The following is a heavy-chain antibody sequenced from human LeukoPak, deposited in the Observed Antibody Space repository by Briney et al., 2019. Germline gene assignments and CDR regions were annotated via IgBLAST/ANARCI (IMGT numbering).Heavy chain of an antibody. D-gene: IGHD2-2*01. CDR3: ARGREVVVVPVHGYMDV. CDR1: GYTFTGYY. Sequence: GASVKVSCKASGYTFTGYYMHWVRQAPGQGLEWMGWINPNSGGTNYAQKFQGRVTMTRDTSISTAYMELSRLRSDDTAVYYCARGREVVVVPVHGYMDVWGKGTTVTVSS. J-gene: IGHJ6*03. V-gene: IGHV1-2*02. CDR2: INPNSGGT.